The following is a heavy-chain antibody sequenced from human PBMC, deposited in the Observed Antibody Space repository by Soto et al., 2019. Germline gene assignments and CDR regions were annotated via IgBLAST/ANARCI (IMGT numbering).Heavy chain of an antibody. CDR1: GFTFSSSA. CDR2: VVVGSGNT. Sequence: ASVKVSCKASGFTFSSSAVQWVRQARGQRLEWIGWVVVGSGNTNYAQKFQERVTITRDMSTSTAYMELSSLRSEDTAVYYCAAAVVTPHYYYGMDVWGQGTTVTVSS. D-gene: IGHD2-21*02. CDR3: AAAVVTPHYYYGMDV. J-gene: IGHJ6*02. V-gene: IGHV1-58*01.